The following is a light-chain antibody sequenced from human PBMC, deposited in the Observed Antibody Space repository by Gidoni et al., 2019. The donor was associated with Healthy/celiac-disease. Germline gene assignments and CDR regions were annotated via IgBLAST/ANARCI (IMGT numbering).Light chain of an antibody. Sequence: IVMTQSPATLSVSPGERATLSCRASQSVSSNLAWYQQKPGQAPRLLIYGASTRATGIPARFRGSGSGTEFTLTISSLQSEDFAVYYCQQYNNWPFTFGPGTKVEIK. V-gene: IGKV3-15*01. CDR1: QSVSSN. J-gene: IGKJ3*01. CDR3: QQYNNWPFT. CDR2: GAS.